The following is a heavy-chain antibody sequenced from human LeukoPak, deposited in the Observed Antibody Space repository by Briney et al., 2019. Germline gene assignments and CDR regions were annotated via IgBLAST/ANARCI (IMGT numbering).Heavy chain of an antibody. Sequence: GGSLRLSCAGSGFTFGGYGMHWFPQTPGKGLEWVAVIAYDGSRAFYADSVKGRFTIPRDNSKNTMSVQMDDLRAEDTAVYYCTRYNNDHFDYWGQGTLVTVSS. V-gene: IGHV3-33*01. D-gene: IGHD1-14*01. J-gene: IGHJ4*02. CDR3: TRYNNDHFDY. CDR1: GFTFGGYG. CDR2: IAYDGSRA.